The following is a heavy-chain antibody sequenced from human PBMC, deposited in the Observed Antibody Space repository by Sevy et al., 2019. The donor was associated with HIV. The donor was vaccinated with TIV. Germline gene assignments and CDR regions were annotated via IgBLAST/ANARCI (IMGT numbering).Heavy chain of an antibody. V-gene: IGHV3-13*05. CDR2: IGTAGDP. Sequence: GGSLRLSCAASGFTFSSYDMHWVRQATGKGLEWVSAIGTAGDPYYPGSVKGRFTISRENAKNSLYLQMNSLRAGDTAVYYCARGRIAASPYYYYMDVWGKWTTVTVSS. CDR3: ARGRIAASPYYYYMDV. D-gene: IGHD6-13*01. J-gene: IGHJ6*03. CDR1: GFTFSSYD.